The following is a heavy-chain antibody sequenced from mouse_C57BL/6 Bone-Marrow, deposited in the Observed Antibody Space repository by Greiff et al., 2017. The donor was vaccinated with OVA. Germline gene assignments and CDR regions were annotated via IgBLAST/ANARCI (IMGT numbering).Heavy chain of an antibody. CDR2: INPSRGYT. Sequence: QVQLQQSGAELARPGASVKMSCKASGYTFTSYTMHWVKQRPGQGLEWIGYINPSRGYTKYNQKFKDKATLTADTSSSTAYMQLSRLTSEDSAVYYCASGGKFQDSGSSYWYFDVWGTGTTVTVSS. CDR1: GYTFTSYT. J-gene: IGHJ1*03. CDR3: ASGGKFQDSGSSYWYFDV. V-gene: IGHV1-4*01. D-gene: IGHD1-1*01.